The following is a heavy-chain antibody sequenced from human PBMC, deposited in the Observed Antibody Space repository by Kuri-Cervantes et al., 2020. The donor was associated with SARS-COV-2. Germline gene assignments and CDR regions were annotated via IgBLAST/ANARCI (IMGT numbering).Heavy chain of an antibody. CDR2: INHSGST. V-gene: IGHV4-34*01. Sequence: SETLSLTCAVYGGSFSGYYWSWIRQPPGKGLEWIGEINHSGSTNYNQSLKSRVTISVDTSKNQFSLKLSSVTAADTAVYYCARGPRWSIAASFDYWGQGTLVTVSS. J-gene: IGHJ4*02. CDR3: ARGPRWSIAASFDY. CDR1: GGSFSGYY. D-gene: IGHD6-6*01.